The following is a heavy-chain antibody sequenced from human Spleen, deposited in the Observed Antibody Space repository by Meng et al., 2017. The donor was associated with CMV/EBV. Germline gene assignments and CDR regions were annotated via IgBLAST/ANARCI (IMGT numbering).Heavy chain of an antibody. J-gene: IGHJ4*02. CDR1: GYTFNDYY. CDR3: ARNRPVVTHDY. Sequence: SCEAYGYTFNDYYMHWVRQAPGQGLEWMGWINPNGGVTKYAQKFQGRVTMTRDTSVRTIYMELSRLRSDDTAVYYCARNRPVVTHDYWGQGTLVTVSS. CDR2: INPNGGVT. V-gene: IGHV1-2*02. D-gene: IGHD3-22*01.